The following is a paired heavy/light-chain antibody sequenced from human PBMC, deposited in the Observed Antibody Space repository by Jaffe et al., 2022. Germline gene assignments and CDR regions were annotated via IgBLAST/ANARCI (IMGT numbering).Heavy chain of an antibody. Sequence: EVQLLESGGGLVQPGGSLRISCAASGFTFSSYALSWVRQAPGKGLEWVSAISGGGDSTYYADSVKGRFTISRDNSKNTLYLQMNSLRAEDTAVYYCAKDTTPEDSITIFGVVINHRHFDYWGQGTLVTVSS. D-gene: IGHD3-3*01. CDR3: AKDTTPEDSITIFGVVINHRHFDY. CDR1: GFTFSSYA. V-gene: IGHV3-23*01. CDR2: ISGGGDST. J-gene: IGHJ4*02.
Light chain of an antibody. J-gene: IGLJ1*01. CDR2: EVN. Sequence: QSALTQPASVSGSPGQSITISCTGTSSDVGSYNLVSWYQQHPGKAPKLMIYEVNKRPSGVSNRFSGSKSGNTASLTISGLQAEDEADYYCCSYAGSSIYVFGTGTKVTVL. V-gene: IGLV2-23*02. CDR3: CSYAGSSIYV. CDR1: SSDVGSYNL.